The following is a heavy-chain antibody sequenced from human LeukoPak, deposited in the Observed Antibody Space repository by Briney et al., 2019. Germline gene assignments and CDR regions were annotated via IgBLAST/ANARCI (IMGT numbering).Heavy chain of an antibody. J-gene: IGHJ5*02. V-gene: IGHV1-69*13. D-gene: IGHD1-26*01. CDR3: ARDGIVGATRGNFDP. Sequence: ASVKVSCKASGGTFISYAISWVRQAPGQGLEWMGGIIPIFGTANYAQKFQGRVTITADESTSTAYMELSSLRSEDTAVYYCARDGIVGATRGNFDPWGQGTLVTVSS. CDR2: IIPIFGTA. CDR1: GGTFISYA.